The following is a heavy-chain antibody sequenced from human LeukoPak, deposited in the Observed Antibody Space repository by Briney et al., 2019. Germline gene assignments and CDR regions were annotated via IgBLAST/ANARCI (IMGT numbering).Heavy chain of an antibody. D-gene: IGHD3-22*01. CDR1: GGSISSGGYY. V-gene: IGHV4-31*03. CDR3: ARGPSEYYDSSGGAPDY. Sequence: SQTLSLTCTVSGGSISSGGYYWSWIRQHPGKGLEWIGYIYYSGSTYYNPSLKSRVTISVDTSKNQFSLKLSSVTAADTAVYYCARGPSEYYDSSGGAPDYWGQGTLVTVSS. J-gene: IGHJ4*02. CDR2: IYYSGST.